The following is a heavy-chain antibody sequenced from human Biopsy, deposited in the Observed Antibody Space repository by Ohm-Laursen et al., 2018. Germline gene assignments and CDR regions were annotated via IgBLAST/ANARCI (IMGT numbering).Heavy chain of an antibody. Sequence: SETLSLTCAVSGYSISSDYRWGWIRQAPGKTLEWLGNIFKDGNTHYNPSLRSRLIISIDTSKNQFSLMMTSVSGADTAVYYCARHPTGFWFDPWGQGTLVTVSS. CDR1: GYSISSDYR. CDR3: ARHPTGFWFDP. CDR2: IFKDGNT. V-gene: IGHV4-38-2*01. J-gene: IGHJ5*02.